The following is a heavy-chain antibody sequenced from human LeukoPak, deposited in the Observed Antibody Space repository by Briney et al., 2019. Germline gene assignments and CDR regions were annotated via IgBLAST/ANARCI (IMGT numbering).Heavy chain of an antibody. Sequence: ASVKVSCKASGYTFTSYYMHWVRQAPGQGLEWMAIINPSGGSTSYAQKFQGRVTMTRDTSTSTVYMELSSLRSEDTAVYYCASRIAAAGALLEQWGQGTLVSVSS. CDR2: INPSGGST. J-gene: IGHJ4*02. CDR3: ASRIAAAGALLEQ. D-gene: IGHD6-13*01. V-gene: IGHV1-46*01. CDR1: GYTFTSYY.